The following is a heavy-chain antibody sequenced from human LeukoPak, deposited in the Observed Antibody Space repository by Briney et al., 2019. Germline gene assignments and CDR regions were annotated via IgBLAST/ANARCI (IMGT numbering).Heavy chain of an antibody. CDR2: IDHSGTT. CDR1: GYSISSGHY. J-gene: IGHJ4*02. Sequence: SETLSLTCAVSGYSISSGHYWGWIRQPPGKGLEWIGSIDHSGTTYYNPSLKSRVSISVDVSKNQFSLNLSSVTAADTAVYYCARDIVPGHFDHWGQGTLVTVSS. CDR3: ARDIVPGHFDH. D-gene: IGHD3-16*02. V-gene: IGHV4-38-2*02.